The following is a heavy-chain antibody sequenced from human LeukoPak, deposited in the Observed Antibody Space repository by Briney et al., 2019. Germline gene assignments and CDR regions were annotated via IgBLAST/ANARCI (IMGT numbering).Heavy chain of an antibody. J-gene: IGHJ4*02. CDR1: GGSITPYY. CDR3: AREFRHSTGWSLYYFDR. D-gene: IGHD2/OR15-2a*01. V-gene: IGHV4-4*07. CDR2: IYASGSA. Sequence: SETLSLTCTVSGGSITPYYWSWVRQPTGRGLEWIGRIYASGSANYNSSLKSRVSMSVDTSKNQFSLNPSSVTPADTAVYYCAREFRHSTGWSLYYFDRWGQGILVTVAS.